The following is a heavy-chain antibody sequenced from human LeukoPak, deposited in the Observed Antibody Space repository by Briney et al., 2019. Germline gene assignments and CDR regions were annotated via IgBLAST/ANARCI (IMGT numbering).Heavy chain of an antibody. J-gene: IGHJ4*02. V-gene: IGHV4-34*01. CDR1: GGSFSGYY. D-gene: IGHD2-2*01. CDR2: INHSGST. Sequence: PSETLSLTCAVYGGSFSGYYWSWIRQPPGKGLEWIGEINHSGSTNHNPSLKSRVTISVDTSKNQFSLKLSSVTAADTAVYYCARSFSCSSTSCPLDYWGQGTLVTVSS. CDR3: ARSFSCSSTSCPLDY.